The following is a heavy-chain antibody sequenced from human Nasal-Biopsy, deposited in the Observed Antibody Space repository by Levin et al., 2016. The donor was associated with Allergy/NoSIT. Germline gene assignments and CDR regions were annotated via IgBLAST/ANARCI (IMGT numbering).Heavy chain of an antibody. CDR2: INQDESLK. D-gene: IGHD1-20*01. CDR3: ARVIYDWNGVDP. J-gene: IGHJ5*02. CDR1: GFTFSRYY. V-gene: IGHV3-7*01. Sequence: GGSLRLSCAASGFTFSRYYMTWVRQVPGKGLEWVANINQDESLKDYVDSVKGRFTISRDNAKNLLFLQMHSLRVEDTAVYHCARVIYDWNGVDPWGQGTLVTVSS.